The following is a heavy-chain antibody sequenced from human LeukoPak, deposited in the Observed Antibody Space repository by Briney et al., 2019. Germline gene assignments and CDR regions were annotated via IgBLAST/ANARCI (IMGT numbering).Heavy chain of an antibody. CDR2: IKSKTDGGTT. CDR1: GFTFSNAW. J-gene: IGHJ4*02. D-gene: IGHD2-15*01. V-gene: IGHV3-15*01. CDR3: TTAGVYCSGGSCYWAIDY. Sequence: PGGSLRLSCAASGFTFSNAWMSWVRQAPGKGLEWVGRIKSKTDGGTTDYAAPVKGRFTISRDDSKNTLYLQMNSLKTEDTAVYYCTTAGVYCSGGSCYWAIDYWGQGTLVTVSS.